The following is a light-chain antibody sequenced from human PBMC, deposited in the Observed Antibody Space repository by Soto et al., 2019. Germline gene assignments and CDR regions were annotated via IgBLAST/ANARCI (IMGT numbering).Light chain of an antibody. CDR1: HGVSGW. V-gene: IGKV1-12*01. CDR2: TVS. Sequence: IQMTQSPSSVSSSVGDTVTLSCQTSHGVSGWLAWYQQKPGKAPTRLIYTVSNLQSGVPSRFSGSGSGTDFRLTITNLQPEDFATYFCQQGKTFPFTFGPGTKVEVK. CDR3: QQGKTFPFT. J-gene: IGKJ3*01.